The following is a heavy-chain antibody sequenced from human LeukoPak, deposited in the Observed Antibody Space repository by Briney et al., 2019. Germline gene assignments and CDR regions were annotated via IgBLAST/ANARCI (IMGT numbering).Heavy chain of an antibody. CDR3: ARDSYYFGSGSDNTPYNWFDP. Sequence: PSETLSLTCTVTGASISTNDWSWIRQPPGKGLEWIGYMCHSGSTNYNPSLKSRVTISVDKSKNQFSLKLNSVTAADTAMYYCARDSYYFGSGSDNTPYNWFDPWGQGTLVTVSS. V-gene: IGHV4-59*12. CDR2: MCHSGST. J-gene: IGHJ5*02. CDR1: GASISTND. D-gene: IGHD3-10*01.